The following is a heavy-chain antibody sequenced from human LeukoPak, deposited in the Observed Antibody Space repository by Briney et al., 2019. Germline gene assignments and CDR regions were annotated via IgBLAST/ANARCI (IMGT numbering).Heavy chain of an antibody. CDR1: GYTFTGYY. CDR3: ARQYYDFWSGYQQYLHYYYYYYMDV. CDR2: INPNSGGT. D-gene: IGHD3-3*01. Sequence: ASVKVSCTASGYTFTGYYMHWVRQAPGQGLEWMGWINPNSGGTNYAQKFQGRVTMTRDTSISTAYMELSRLRSDDTAVYYCARQYYDFWSGYQQYLHYYYYYYMDVWGKGTTVTVSS. V-gene: IGHV1-2*02. J-gene: IGHJ6*03.